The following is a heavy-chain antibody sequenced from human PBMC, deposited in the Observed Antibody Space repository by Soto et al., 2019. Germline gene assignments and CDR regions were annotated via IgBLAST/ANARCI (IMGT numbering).Heavy chain of an antibody. J-gene: IGHJ5*02. V-gene: IGHV3-11*06. CDR2: ISPGSRYP. Sequence: GGSLRLSCAGSGFTFGDSYMSWIRQAPGKGLEWLSYISPGSRYPAYADSVKGRFTISRDNAKRSLYLQMMSLTAEDTAIYYCVRGGGGGRFDPWGQGTMVTVSS. CDR3: VRGGGGGRFDP. CDR1: GFTFGDSY. D-gene: IGHD2-15*01.